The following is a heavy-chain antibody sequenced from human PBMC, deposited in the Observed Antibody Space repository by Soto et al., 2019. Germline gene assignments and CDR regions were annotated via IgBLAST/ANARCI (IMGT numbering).Heavy chain of an antibody. CDR1: GCTFISCYKH. CDR3: ARGLGDKRYFDYFDY. J-gene: IGHJ4*02. D-gene: IGHD3-9*01. CDR2: NPYSGST. V-gene: IGHV4-61*01. Sequence: PCWGSGCTFISCYKHCWLRPPRRKGLEWVGYNPYSGSTNYTPTLKSRVTISVDTSKNQFSLKLSSVTAADTAVYYCARGLGDKRYFDYFDYWGQGTLVTVSS.